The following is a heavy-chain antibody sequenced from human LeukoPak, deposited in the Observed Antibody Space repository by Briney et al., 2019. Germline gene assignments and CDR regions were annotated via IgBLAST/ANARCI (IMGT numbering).Heavy chain of an antibody. CDR2: IKQDGSEK. J-gene: IGHJ4*02. CDR3: ANVNLYGSGSYYSDY. D-gene: IGHD3-10*01. CDR1: GFPFSSYW. Sequence: PGGSLRLSCVASGFPFSSYWVTWVRQAPGKGLEWVGNIKQDGSEKYYMDSVKGRFTISRDNSKNTLYLQMNSLRAEDTAVYYCANVNLYGSGSYYSDYWGQGTLVTVSS. V-gene: IGHV3-7*03.